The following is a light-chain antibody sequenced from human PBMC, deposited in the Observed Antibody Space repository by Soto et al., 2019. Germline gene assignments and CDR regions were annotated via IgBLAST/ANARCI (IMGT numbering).Light chain of an antibody. CDR1: SSDVGDYNY. J-gene: IGLJ1*01. V-gene: IGLV2-14*01. Sequence: QSVLTQPASVSGSPGQSVTISCTGTSSDVGDYNYVSWYQQLPGEAPKLIIYGVTDRPSGVSNRFSGSKSGNTASLTVSGLQAEDEGDYYCSSYTATRTYVFGTGTKVTVL. CDR2: GVT. CDR3: SSYTATRTYV.